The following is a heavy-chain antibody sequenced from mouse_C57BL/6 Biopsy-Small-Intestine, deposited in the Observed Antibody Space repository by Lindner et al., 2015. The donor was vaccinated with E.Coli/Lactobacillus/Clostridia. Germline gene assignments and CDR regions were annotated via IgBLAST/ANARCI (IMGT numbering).Heavy chain of an antibody. CDR1: GYTFTSYG. CDR2: IYPRSGNT. Sequence: VQLQESGAELARPGASVKLSCKASGYTFTSYGISWVKQRTGQGLEWIGEIYPRSGNTYYNEKFKGKATLTADKSSSTAYMELRSLTSEDSAVYFCARDAWDGGYWGQGTTLTVSS. CDR3: ARDAWDGGY. V-gene: IGHV1-81*01. J-gene: IGHJ2*01. D-gene: IGHD4-1*01.